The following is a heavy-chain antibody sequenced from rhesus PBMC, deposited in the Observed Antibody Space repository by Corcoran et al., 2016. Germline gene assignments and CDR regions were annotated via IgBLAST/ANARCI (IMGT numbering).Heavy chain of an antibody. CDR1: GFTFSGYE. D-gene: IGHD6-13*01. Sequence: EVQLVESGGGLVQPGGSLSLSCAAAGFTFSGYERPWVRRAPGKGLESFSVIGGDSSYTHYADSVKGRFTISRDNAKNSLSLQMNSLRDEDTAVYYCARQVAAGLELDYWGQGVLVTVSS. CDR3: ARQVAAGLELDY. CDR2: IGGDSSYT. J-gene: IGHJ4*01. V-gene: IGHV3-115*02.